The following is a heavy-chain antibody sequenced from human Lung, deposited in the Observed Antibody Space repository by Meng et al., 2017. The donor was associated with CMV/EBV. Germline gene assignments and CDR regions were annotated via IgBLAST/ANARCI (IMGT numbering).Heavy chain of an antibody. CDR2: IYNSGST. D-gene: IGHD3-3*01. J-gene: IGHJ4*02. CDR1: GGSVSTSSSY. CDR3: ARGFYDFWSGFGAVDY. Sequence: SETLSLXCTVSGGSVSTSSSYWSWIRQPSGKGLEWIGFIYNSGSTNDNPALKSRVTISVDTSKNQFSLKLTSVTVADTAVYYCARGFYDFWSGFGAVDYWGQGXVVTVSS. V-gene: IGHV4-61*01.